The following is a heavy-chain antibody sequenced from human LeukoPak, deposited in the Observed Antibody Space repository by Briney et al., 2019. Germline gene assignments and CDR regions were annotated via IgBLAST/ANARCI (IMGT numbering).Heavy chain of an antibody. V-gene: IGHV4-39*01. D-gene: IGHD3-22*01. Sequence: KPSETLSLTCTVSGGSISSSSYYWGWIRQPPGKGLEWIGNIYYSGRTYYNPSPKSRATISVDTSKNQFSLKLSSVTATDTAVYYCARGVSMIVVVIHDWYFDLWGRGTLVTVSS. CDR1: GGSISSSSYY. CDR3: ARGVSMIVVVIHDWYFDL. CDR2: IYYSGRT. J-gene: IGHJ2*01.